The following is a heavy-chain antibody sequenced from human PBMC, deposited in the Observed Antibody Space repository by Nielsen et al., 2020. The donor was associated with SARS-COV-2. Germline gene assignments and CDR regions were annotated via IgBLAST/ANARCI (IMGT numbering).Heavy chain of an antibody. J-gene: IGHJ4*02. D-gene: IGHD3-10*01. CDR2: ISGSGGST. CDR3: MVRGVRRGYYFDY. V-gene: IGHV3-23*01. Sequence: GESLKISCAASGFTFSSYAMSWVRQAPGKGLEWVSAISGSGGSTYYADSVKGRFTISRDNSKNTLYLQMNSLRAEDTAVYYCMVRGVRRGYYFDYWGQGTLVTVSS. CDR1: GFTFSSYA.